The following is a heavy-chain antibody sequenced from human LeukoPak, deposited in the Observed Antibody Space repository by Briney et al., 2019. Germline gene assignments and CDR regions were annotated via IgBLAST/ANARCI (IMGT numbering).Heavy chain of an antibody. CDR2: ISAYNGNT. CDR1: GYTFTSYG. J-gene: IGHJ3*02. V-gene: IGHV1-18*01. D-gene: IGHD3-10*01. CDR3: ARDRSDVLLWFGELSGAFDI. Sequence: ASVKVPCKASGYTFTSYGISWVRQTPGQGLEWMGWISAYNGNTNYAQKLQGRVTMTTDTSTSTAYMELRSLRSDDTAVYYCARDRSDVLLWFGELSGAFDIWGQGTMVTVSS.